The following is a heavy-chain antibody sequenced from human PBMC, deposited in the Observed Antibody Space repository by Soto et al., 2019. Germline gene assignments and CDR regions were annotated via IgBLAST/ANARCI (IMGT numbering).Heavy chain of an antibody. Sequence: ASVKGSFRASGYTFTSYGISWVRQAPGQGLEWMGWISAYNGNTNYAQKLQGRVTMTTDTSTSTAYMELRSLRSDDTAVYYCARDLQVDTAMVPRYWGQGTLVTVSS. CDR3: ARDLQVDTAMVPRY. D-gene: IGHD5-18*01. CDR1: GYTFTSYG. J-gene: IGHJ4*02. CDR2: ISAYNGNT. V-gene: IGHV1-18*01.